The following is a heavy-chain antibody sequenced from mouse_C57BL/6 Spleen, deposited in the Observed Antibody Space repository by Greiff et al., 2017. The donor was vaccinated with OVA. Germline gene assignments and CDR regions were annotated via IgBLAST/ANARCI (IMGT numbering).Heavy chain of an antibody. CDR3: ARRRDYGNHYYAMDY. Sequence: VKLMESGPELVKPGASVKISCKASGYAFSSSWMNWVKQRPGKGLEWIGRIYPGDGDTNYNGKFKGKATLTADKSSSTAYMQLSSLTSEDSAVYFCARRRDYGNHYYAMDYWGQGTSVTVSS. D-gene: IGHD2-1*01. J-gene: IGHJ4*01. CDR1: GYAFSSSW. V-gene: IGHV1-82*01. CDR2: IYPGDGDT.